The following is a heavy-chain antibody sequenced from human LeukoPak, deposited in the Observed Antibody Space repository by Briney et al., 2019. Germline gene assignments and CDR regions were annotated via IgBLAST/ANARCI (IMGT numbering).Heavy chain of an antibody. D-gene: IGHD3-22*01. CDR1: GGSISSSSYY. CDR2: IYYSGST. Sequence: SETLSLTCTVSGGSISSSSYYWGWIRQPPGKGLEWIGSIYYSGSTYYNPSLKSRVTISVDTSKYQFSLKLSSVTAADTAVYYCARQPSYDSSGYCDYWGQGTLVTVSS. CDR3: ARQPSYDSSGYCDY. V-gene: IGHV4-39*01. J-gene: IGHJ4*02.